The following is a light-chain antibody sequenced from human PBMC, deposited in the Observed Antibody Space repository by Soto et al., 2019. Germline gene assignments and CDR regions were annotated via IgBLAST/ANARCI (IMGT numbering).Light chain of an antibody. J-gene: IGLJ1*01. CDR2: YDS. Sequence: SYELTQPPSVSVAPGKTARITCGGNNIGSKSVHWYQQKPGQAPVLVIYYDSDRPSGIPERFSASNSGNTATLTIGRVEAGDEADYYCQVWGSTSDHYVFGTGTKVTVL. CDR3: QVWGSTSDHYV. CDR1: NIGSKS. V-gene: IGLV3-21*04.